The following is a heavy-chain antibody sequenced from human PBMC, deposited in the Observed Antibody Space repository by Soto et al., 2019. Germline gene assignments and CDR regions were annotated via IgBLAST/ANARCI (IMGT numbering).Heavy chain of an antibody. CDR3: ARGEGYCSGGTCYRWFDP. J-gene: IGHJ5*02. D-gene: IGHD2-15*01. V-gene: IGHV1-3*01. Sequence: QVQLVQSGAEVKRPGASVKLSYKASGYTFTKYAIHWVRQAPGQGLEWMGWINAGNGNTKSSQKFQGRVTITRDTSASTAYMELSSLRSEDTAVYYCARGEGYCSGGTCYRWFDPWGQGSLVTVSS. CDR1: GYTFTKYA. CDR2: INAGNGNT.